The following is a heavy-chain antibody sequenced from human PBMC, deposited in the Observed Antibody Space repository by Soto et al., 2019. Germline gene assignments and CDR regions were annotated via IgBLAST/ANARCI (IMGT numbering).Heavy chain of an antibody. CDR3: TSDSDSTRIIVRFDY. V-gene: IGHV3-7*01. D-gene: IGHD3-9*01. CDR2: IIQDGSEK. CDR1: GFSFDTYW. J-gene: IGHJ4*01. Sequence: GGSLRLSCAASGFSFDTYWMNWVRQAPGKGLEWVANIIQDGSEKYYVDSVKGRFTISRDNAKNSLYLQMNNLRGDDTAVYYCTSDSDSTRIIVRFDYWGHGTLVTVSS.